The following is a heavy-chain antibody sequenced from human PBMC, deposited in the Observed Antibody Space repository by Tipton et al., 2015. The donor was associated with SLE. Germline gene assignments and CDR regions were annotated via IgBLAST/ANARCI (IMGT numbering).Heavy chain of an antibody. CDR3: AKGSKRGYWSGGRCYPDY. V-gene: IGHV4-61*01. D-gene: IGHD2-15*01. Sequence: TLSLTCTVSGGSVSSGSYYWSWIRQPQGKGLEWIGYIYYSGGTNYNPSLKSRVTISVDTSKNQFSLKLSSVTAADTAVYYCAKGSKRGYWSGGRCYPDYWGQGTLVPVSS. J-gene: IGHJ4*02. CDR2: IYYSGGT. CDR1: GGSVSSGSYY.